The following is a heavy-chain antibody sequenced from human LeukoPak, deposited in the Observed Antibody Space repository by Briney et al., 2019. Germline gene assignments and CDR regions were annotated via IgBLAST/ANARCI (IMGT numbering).Heavy chain of an antibody. CDR2: INPSGGST. D-gene: IGHD2-2*02. J-gene: IGHJ6*03. CDR1: GYTFTSYH. V-gene: IGHV1-46*01. CDR3: ARLFPLIVVPAAIPGYYYYMDV. Sequence: GASVKVSCKASGYTFTSYHIHWVRQAPGQGLEWMGIINPSGGSTNYAQKFQGRVTITRNTSISTAYMELSSLRSEDTAVYYCARLFPLIVVPAAIPGYYYYMDVWGKGTTVTVSS.